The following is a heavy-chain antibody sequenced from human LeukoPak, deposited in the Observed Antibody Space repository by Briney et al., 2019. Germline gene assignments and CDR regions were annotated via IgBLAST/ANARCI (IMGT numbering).Heavy chain of an antibody. D-gene: IGHD2-2*01. CDR2: IYPGDSDT. Sequence: GESLKISCQGSGGSSRYKFSTYWIGWVRQMPGKGLEWMGIIYPGDSDTRYSPSFQGQVTISADKSISTAYLQWSSLKASDTAMYYCARRGYCSSTICSVSPFDSXGXGTXVTVSS. CDR1: GGSSRYKFSTYW. V-gene: IGHV5-51*01. CDR3: ARRGYCSSTICSVSPFDS. J-gene: IGHJ4*02.